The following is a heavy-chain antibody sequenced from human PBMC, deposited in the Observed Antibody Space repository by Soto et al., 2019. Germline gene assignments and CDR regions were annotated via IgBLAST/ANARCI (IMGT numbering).Heavy chain of an antibody. D-gene: IGHD1-1*01. J-gene: IGHJ3*02. CDR1: GFTFSSYS. Sequence: EVQLVESGGGLVQPGGSLRLSCAASGFTFSSYSMNWVRQAPGKGLEWVSYISSSSSTIYYADSVKGRFTISRDNAKNSLYLQKNSLRAEDTAVYYCARDLSLTSHDAFDIWGQGTMVTVSS. CDR3: ARDLSLTSHDAFDI. V-gene: IGHV3-48*01. CDR2: ISSSSSTI.